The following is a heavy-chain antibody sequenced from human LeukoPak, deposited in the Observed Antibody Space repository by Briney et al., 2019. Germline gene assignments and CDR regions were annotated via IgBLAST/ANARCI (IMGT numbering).Heavy chain of an antibody. CDR2: ISAYSGNT. V-gene: IGHV1-18*01. CDR1: GYTFTSYG. CDR3: ARGQAVAGTPYYFDY. D-gene: IGHD6-19*01. J-gene: IGHJ4*02. Sequence: ASVKVSCKASGYTFTSYGISWVRQAPGQGLEWMGWISAYSGNTNYAQKLQGRVTMTTDTSTSTAYMELRSLRSDDTVVYYCARGQAVAGTPYYFDYWGQGTLVTVSS.